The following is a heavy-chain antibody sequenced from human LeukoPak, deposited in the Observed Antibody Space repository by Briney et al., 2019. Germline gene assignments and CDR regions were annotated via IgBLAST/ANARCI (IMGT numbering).Heavy chain of an antibody. CDR2: IRYDGSNK. Sequence: PGGSLRLSCAASGFTFSRYGMHWVRQAPGKGLEWVAFIRYDGSNKYYADSVKGRFTISRDNSKNTLYLQMNSLRAEDTAVYYCAKSQDSELAAFDIWGQGTMVTVSS. V-gene: IGHV3-30*02. J-gene: IGHJ3*02. CDR3: AKSQDSELAAFDI. D-gene: IGHD1-26*01. CDR1: GFTFSRYG.